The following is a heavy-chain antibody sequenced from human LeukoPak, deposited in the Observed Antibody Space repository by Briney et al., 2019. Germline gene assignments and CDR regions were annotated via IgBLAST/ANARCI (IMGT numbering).Heavy chain of an antibody. Sequence: SQTLSLTCTVSGGSISSSSYYWGWIRQPPGKGLEWIGSIYYSGSTYYNPSLKSRVTISVDTSKNQFSLKLSSVTAADTAVYYCARDDSSSASGFDYWGQGTLVTVSS. CDR2: IYYSGST. V-gene: IGHV4-39*07. CDR3: ARDDSSSASGFDY. D-gene: IGHD6-6*01. J-gene: IGHJ4*02. CDR1: GGSISSSSYY.